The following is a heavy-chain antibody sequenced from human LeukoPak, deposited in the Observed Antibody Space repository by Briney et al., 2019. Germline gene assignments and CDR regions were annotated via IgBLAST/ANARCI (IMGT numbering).Heavy chain of an antibody. CDR1: GGSISSSSYY. J-gene: IGHJ6*03. V-gene: IGHV4-61*01. CDR2: IYYSGST. CDR3: ARDSAPQRGYYYMDV. Sequence: SETLXLTCTVSGGSISSSSYYWGWIRQPPGKGLEWIGYIYYSGSTNYNPSLKSRVTISVDTSKNQFSLKLSSVTAADTAVYYCARDSAPQRGYYYMDVWGKGTTVTVSS.